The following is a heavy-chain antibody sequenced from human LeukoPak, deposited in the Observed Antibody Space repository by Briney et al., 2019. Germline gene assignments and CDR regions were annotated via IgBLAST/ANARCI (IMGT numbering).Heavy chain of an antibody. D-gene: IGHD4-17*01. CDR3: ARDPYGDYVFDP. J-gene: IGHJ5*02. V-gene: IGHV4-39*07. Sequence: SETLSLTCTVSGGSISSDNYYWGWIRQPPGKGLEWIGSIYYSGTTYYNPSLKSRVTISVDTSKNQFSLKLSSVTAADTAVYYCARDPYGDYVFDPWGQGTLVTVSS. CDR2: IYYSGTT. CDR1: GGSISSDNYY.